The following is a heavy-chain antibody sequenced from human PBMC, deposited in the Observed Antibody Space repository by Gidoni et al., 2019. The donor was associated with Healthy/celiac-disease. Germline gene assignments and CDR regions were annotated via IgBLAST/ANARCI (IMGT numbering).Heavy chain of an antibody. J-gene: IGHJ5*02. CDR2: INPNSGGT. Sequence: QVQLVQSGAAVKKPGASVKVSCKASGYTFTGYYMHWVRQAPGQGLEWMGWINPNSGGTNYAQKFQGRVTMTRDTSISTAYMELSRLRSDDTAVYYCARDAVYCSSTSCSNWFDPWGQGTLVTVSS. CDR3: ARDAVYCSSTSCSNWFDP. D-gene: IGHD2-2*01. CDR1: GYTFTGYY. V-gene: IGHV1-2*02.